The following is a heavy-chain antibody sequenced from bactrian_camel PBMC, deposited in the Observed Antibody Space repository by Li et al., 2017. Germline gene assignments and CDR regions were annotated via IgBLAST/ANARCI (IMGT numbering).Heavy chain of an antibody. J-gene: IGHJ4*01. CDR3: AARFEFTNYACWTGSFLGAGSY. Sequence: QLVESGGGPVQAGGSLRLSCAVSGYIVNSRCMAWFRQGPGKEREGVAAINLSGRWTYNLDTVKGRFTISRDNRRNTVDLQMNSLKPEDTAMYYCAARFEFTNYACWTGSFLGAGSYWGQGTQVTVS. CDR1: GYIVNSRC. D-gene: IGHD2*01. V-gene: IGHV3S25*01. CDR2: INLSGRWT.